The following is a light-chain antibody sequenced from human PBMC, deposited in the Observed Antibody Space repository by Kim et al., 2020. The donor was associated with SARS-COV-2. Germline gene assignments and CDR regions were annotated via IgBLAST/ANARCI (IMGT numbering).Light chain of an antibody. Sequence: LCVSPGERATRSCRASQSVSSNLAWYQQKPGQGPRVLIYDASTRGRGIPARFSGSGSGTEFTLTIDSLQSEDFAIYYCQQYKDWYTFGQGTKLEI. CDR2: DAS. V-gene: IGKV3-15*01. CDR3: QQYKDWYT. J-gene: IGKJ2*01. CDR1: QSVSSN.